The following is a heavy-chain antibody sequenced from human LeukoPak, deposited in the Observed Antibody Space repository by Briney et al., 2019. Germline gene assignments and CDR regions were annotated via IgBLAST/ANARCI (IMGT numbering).Heavy chain of an antibody. CDR3: ARGQYHLLYWYFDL. Sequence: TASETLSLTCTVSGGSIGSYYWSWIRQPAGKGLEWIGRIYTSGSTNYNPSLKSRVTMSVDTSKNQFSLKLSSVTAADTAVYYCARGQYHLLYWYFDLWGRGTLVTVSS. J-gene: IGHJ2*01. V-gene: IGHV4-4*07. D-gene: IGHD2-2*01. CDR1: GGSIGSYY. CDR2: IYTSGST.